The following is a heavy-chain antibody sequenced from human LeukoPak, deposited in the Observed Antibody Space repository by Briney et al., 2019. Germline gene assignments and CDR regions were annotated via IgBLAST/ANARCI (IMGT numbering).Heavy chain of an antibody. V-gene: IGHV4-31*03. CDR3: ARDRVRGNSNPFFDY. CDR1: GGSISRSGYY. J-gene: IGHJ4*02. Sequence: SQTLSLTCTVSGGSISRSGYYWSWIRQHPGKGLEWIGYIYYSGSTYYNPSLKSRVTISVDTSKNQFSLKLSSVTAADTAVYYCARDRVRGNSNPFFDYWGQGTLVTVSS. CDR2: IYYSGST. D-gene: IGHD4-11*01.